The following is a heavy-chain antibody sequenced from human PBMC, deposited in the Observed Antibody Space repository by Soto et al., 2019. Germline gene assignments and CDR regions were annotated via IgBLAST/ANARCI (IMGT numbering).Heavy chain of an antibody. CDR2: IYYSGST. J-gene: IGHJ5*02. CDR3: ASPKIAFYNWFDP. CDR1: GGTTRTRSYY. D-gene: IGHD3-3*02. V-gene: IGHV4-39*01. Sequence: PPQKRSHSNTGSGGTTRTRSYYLGCIRQPPGKGLEWIGSIYYSGSTYYNPSLKSRVTISVDTSKNQFSLKLSSVTAADTAVYYCASPKIAFYNWFDPWGQGTLVTVS.